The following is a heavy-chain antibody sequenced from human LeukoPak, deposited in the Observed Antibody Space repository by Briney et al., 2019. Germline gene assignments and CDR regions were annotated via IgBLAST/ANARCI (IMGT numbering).Heavy chain of an antibody. CDR2: ISAYNGNT. D-gene: IGHD3-22*01. CDR3: ARDMAYYDSSGYYPFDY. V-gene: IGHV1-18*01. CDR1: GYTFTSYG. J-gene: IGHJ4*02. Sequence: ASVKVSCKASGYTFTSYGISWVRQAPGQGLEWMGWISAYNGNTNYAQKLQGRVTMTTDTSTSIAYMELRSLRSDDTAVYYCARDMAYYDSSGYYPFDYWGQGTLVTVSS.